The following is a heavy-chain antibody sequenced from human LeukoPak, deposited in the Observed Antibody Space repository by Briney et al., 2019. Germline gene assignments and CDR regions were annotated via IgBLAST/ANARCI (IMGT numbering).Heavy chain of an antibody. CDR2: IYHSGST. J-gene: IGHJ4*02. CDR1: GGPISSYY. CDR3: AREGSDILTGYYKDY. D-gene: IGHD3-9*01. V-gene: IGHV4-38-2*02. Sequence: PSETLSLTCTVSGGPISSYYWGWIRQPPGKGLEWIGSIYHSGSTYYNPSLKSRVTISVDTSKNQFSLKLSSVTAADTAVYYCAREGSDILTGYYKDYWGQGTLVTVSS.